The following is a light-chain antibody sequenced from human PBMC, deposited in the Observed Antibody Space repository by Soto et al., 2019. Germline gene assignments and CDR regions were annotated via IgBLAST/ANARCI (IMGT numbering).Light chain of an antibody. CDR1: QGINNH. CDR3: HNYNSAPPAGT. J-gene: IGKJ4*01. CDR2: AAS. Sequence: DFKMTQSPSSLSASVGDRVTITCRASQGINNHLAWFQQKPGKVPKVLIYAASTLQSGVPSRFSGSESGTDFTLTISSLQPEDVATYYCHNYNSAPPAGTFGGGTKVEIK. V-gene: IGKV1-27*01.